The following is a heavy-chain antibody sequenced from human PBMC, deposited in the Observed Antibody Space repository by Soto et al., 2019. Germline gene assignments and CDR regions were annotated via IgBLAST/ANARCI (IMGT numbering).Heavy chain of an antibody. Sequence: HPGGSLRLSCAASGFTVSSNYMSWVRQAPGKGLEWVSVIYSGGSTYYADSVKGRFTISRDNSKNTLYLQMNSLRAEDTAVYYCARDLRSAAGSFDPWGQGTLVTVSS. CDR3: ARDLRSAAGSFDP. V-gene: IGHV3-53*01. J-gene: IGHJ5*02. CDR2: IYSGGST. D-gene: IGHD6-13*01. CDR1: GFTVSSNY.